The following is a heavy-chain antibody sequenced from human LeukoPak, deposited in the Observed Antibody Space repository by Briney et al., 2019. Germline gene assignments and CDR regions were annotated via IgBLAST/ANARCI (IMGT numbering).Heavy chain of an antibody. Sequence: GRSLRLSCAASGFTFSSYAMHWVRQAPGKGLEYVSAISSNGGSTYYANSVKGRFTISRDNSKNTLYLQMNSLRAEDTAVYYCAKFIDASLEFEVRYIDYWGQGTLVTVSS. V-gene: IGHV3-64*01. D-gene: IGHD2-2*02. CDR1: GFTFSSYA. CDR3: AKFIDASLEFEVRYIDY. CDR2: ISSNGGST. J-gene: IGHJ4*02.